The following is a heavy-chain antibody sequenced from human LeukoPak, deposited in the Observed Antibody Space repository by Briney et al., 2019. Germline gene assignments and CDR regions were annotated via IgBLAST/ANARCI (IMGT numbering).Heavy chain of an antibody. Sequence: ASVKVSCKTSGYSFILYGISWVRQAPGQGPEWMGWISTSTGDTKYTQKFQGRVTLTTDTSTSTAYMELSSLRSDDTAVYYCARSDGYGLVDIWGQGTMVTVSS. CDR2: ISTSTGDT. D-gene: IGHD3-10*01. CDR1: GYSFILYG. CDR3: ARSDGYGLVDI. V-gene: IGHV1-18*01. J-gene: IGHJ3*02.